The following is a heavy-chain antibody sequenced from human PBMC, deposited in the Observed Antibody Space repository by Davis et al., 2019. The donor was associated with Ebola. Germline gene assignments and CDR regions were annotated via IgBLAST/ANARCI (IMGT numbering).Heavy chain of an antibody. Sequence: SVKVSCKASGGTFSSYAISWVRQAPGQGLEWMGGITPIFGTSNYAQKFQGRVTITADEFTRTAYMELSSLRSEDTAVYYCARGSSDYYGSGSYSNPFDYWGQGTLVTVSS. J-gene: IGHJ4*02. CDR1: GGTFSSYA. D-gene: IGHD3-10*01. CDR2: ITPIFGTS. CDR3: ARGSSDYYGSGSYSNPFDY. V-gene: IGHV1-69*13.